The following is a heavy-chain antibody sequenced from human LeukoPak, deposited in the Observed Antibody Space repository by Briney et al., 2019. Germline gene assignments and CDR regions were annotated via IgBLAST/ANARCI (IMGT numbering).Heavy chain of an antibody. CDR2: IIPIFGTA. D-gene: IGHD1-26*01. V-gene: IGHV1-69*06. J-gene: IGHJ4*02. Sequence: SAKVSCKASGGTFSSYAISWVRQAPGQGLEWMGRIIPIFGTANYAQNFQDRVTITADKSTSTAYMELSSLRSEDTAVYYCARTDSGSFSFDYWGQGTLVTVSS. CDR1: GGTFSSYA. CDR3: ARTDSGSFSFDY.